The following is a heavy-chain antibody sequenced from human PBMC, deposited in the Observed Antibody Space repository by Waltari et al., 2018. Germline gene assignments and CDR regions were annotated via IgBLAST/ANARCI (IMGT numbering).Heavy chain of an antibody. Sequence: EVQLLESVGGLVQPGGSLRLSCAASGFTFSSYAMSWVRQAPGKGLEWVSVIYSGGSSTYYADSVKGRFTISRDNSKNTLYLQMNSLRAEDTAVYYCAKDAGGSYYRGYFDYWGQGTLVTVSS. V-gene: IGHV3-23*03. CDR2: IYSGGSST. D-gene: IGHD1-26*01. CDR1: GFTFSSYA. J-gene: IGHJ4*02. CDR3: AKDAGGSYYRGYFDY.